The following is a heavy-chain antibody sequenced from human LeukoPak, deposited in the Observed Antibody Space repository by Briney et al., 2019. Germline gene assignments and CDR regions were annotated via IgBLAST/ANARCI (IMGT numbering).Heavy chain of an antibody. Sequence: GGSLRLSCAASGFTFDDFAMSWVRQAPGKGLEWVSGINWNGGSTGYADSVKGRFTISRDNAKNSLYLQMNSLRAEDTALYYCAKDIVYSIGRIVGATDYWGQGTLVTVSS. J-gene: IGHJ4*02. D-gene: IGHD1-26*01. CDR1: GFTFDDFA. CDR2: INWNGGST. CDR3: AKDIVYSIGRIVGATDY. V-gene: IGHV3-20*04.